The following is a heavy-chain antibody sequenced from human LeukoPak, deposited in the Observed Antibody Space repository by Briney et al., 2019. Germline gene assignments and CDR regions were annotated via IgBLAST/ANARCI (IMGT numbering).Heavy chain of an antibody. J-gene: IGHJ5*02. CDR3: ARHFKGYGSGTHDKDNWFDP. D-gene: IGHD3-10*01. Sequence: PSETLSLTCTVSGGSISSDAYYWGWIRQTPERGLEWIASIYYTGGTYYNPSVQSRVTISVDTSKNQFSLKVTSVTAADTAVYYCARHFKGYGSGTHDKDNWFDPWGQGILVTVPT. CDR1: GGSISSDAYY. V-gene: IGHV4-39*01. CDR2: IYYTGGT.